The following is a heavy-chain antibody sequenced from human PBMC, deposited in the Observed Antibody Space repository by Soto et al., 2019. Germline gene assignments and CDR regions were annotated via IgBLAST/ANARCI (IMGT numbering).Heavy chain of an antibody. V-gene: IGHV3-15*05. CDR3: TTDRVMVAVFDY. J-gene: IGHJ4*02. CDR2: IKSKTDGGTT. Sequence: EVQLVESGGGLVKPGGSLRLCCAASGFTFSNAWMSWVRQAPGKGLEWVGRIKSKTDGGTTDYAAPVKGRFTISRDDSKNTLYLQMNSLKTEDTAVYYCTTDRVMVAVFDYWGQGTLVTVSS. CDR1: GFTFSNAW. D-gene: IGHD3-10*01.